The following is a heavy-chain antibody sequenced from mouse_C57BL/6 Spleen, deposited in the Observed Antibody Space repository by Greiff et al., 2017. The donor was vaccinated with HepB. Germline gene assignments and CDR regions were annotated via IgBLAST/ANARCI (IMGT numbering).Heavy chain of an antibody. V-gene: IGHV1-64*01. CDR2: IHPNSGST. J-gene: IGHJ3*01. CDR3: ARRPGTGFAY. Sequence: VQLQQSGAELVKPGASVKLSCKASGYTFTSYWMHWVKQRPGQGLEWIGMIHPNSGSTNYNEKFKSKATLTVDKSSSTAYMQLSSLTSEDSAVYYCARRPGTGFAYWGQGTLVTVSA. D-gene: IGHD3-3*01. CDR1: GYTFTSYW.